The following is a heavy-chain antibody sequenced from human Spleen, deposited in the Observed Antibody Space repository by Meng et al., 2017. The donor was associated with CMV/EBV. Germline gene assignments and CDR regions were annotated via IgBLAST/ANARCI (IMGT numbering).Heavy chain of an antibody. CDR1: GYTFTGYY. Sequence: ASVKVSCKASGYTFTGYYMHWVRQATGQGLEWMGWINPTSGGTNYAQKFQGRVTMTRDTSISTAYMELSRLRSDDTAVYYCARVKRAKDIVVVPATYSSSSRVIDYWGQGTLVTVSS. J-gene: IGHJ4*02. CDR3: ARVKRAKDIVVVPATYSSSSRVIDY. V-gene: IGHV1-2*02. CDR2: INPTSGGT. D-gene: IGHD2-2*01.